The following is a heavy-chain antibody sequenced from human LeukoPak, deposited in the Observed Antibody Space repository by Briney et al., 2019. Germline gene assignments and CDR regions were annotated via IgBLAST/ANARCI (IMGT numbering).Heavy chain of an antibody. CDR2: IKQDGSEK. CDR1: GFTFSDYW. CDR3: ARDPSAFDI. V-gene: IGHV3-7*05. J-gene: IGHJ3*02. Sequence: GGSLRLSCAASGFTFSDYWMSWVRQAPGKGLEWVANIKQDGSEKYYVNSVKGRCTISRDNAKNSLHLQMNSLRAEDTAVYYCARDPSAFDIWGQGTMVTVSS.